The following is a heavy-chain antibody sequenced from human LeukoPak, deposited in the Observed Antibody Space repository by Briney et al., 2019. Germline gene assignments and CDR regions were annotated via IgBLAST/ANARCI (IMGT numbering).Heavy chain of an antibody. J-gene: IGHJ4*02. Sequence: GGSLRLSCVASGFTVSSNYMSWVRQAPGKGLEWVSVIYSTGTTYCTDSVKGRFTTSRDNSKNTLYLQMNSLRAEDTAVYYCAREKVPAAYFDYWGQGTLVTVSS. V-gene: IGHV3-53*01. D-gene: IGHD2-2*01. CDR2: IYSTGTT. CDR3: AREKVPAAYFDY. CDR1: GFTVSSNY.